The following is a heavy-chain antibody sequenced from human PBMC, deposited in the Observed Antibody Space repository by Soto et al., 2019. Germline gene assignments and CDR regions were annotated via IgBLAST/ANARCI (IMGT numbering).Heavy chain of an antibody. D-gene: IGHD3-22*01. Sequence: ASVKVSCKASGYTFTGYYMHWVRQAPGQGLEWMGGINPNIGAANYAQKFQGRVTITRDKSTSTAYMELSSLRSEDTAVYYCARGENYYDSSGYYYKEFDYWGQGTLVTVSS. CDR1: GYTFTGYY. CDR2: INPNIGAA. V-gene: IGHV1-2*02. J-gene: IGHJ4*02. CDR3: ARGENYYDSSGYYYKEFDY.